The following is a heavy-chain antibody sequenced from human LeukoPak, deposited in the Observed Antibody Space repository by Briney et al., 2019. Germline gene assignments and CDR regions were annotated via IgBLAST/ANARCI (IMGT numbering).Heavy chain of an antibody. CDR1: AGTFSSYA. Sequence: ASVKVSCKASAGTFSSYAISWVRQAPGQGLEWMGGIIPIFGTANYAQKFQGRVTITADESTSTAYMELSILRSEDTAVYYCARRATHDALDIWGQGTMVTVSS. CDR2: IIPIFGTA. V-gene: IGHV1-69*13. J-gene: IGHJ3*02. D-gene: IGHD1-26*01. CDR3: ARRATHDALDI.